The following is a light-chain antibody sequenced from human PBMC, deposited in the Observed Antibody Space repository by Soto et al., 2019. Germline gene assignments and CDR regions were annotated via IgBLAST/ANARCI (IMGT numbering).Light chain of an antibody. J-gene: IGKJ1*01. CDR1: QDISSY. CDR3: QQYYDYPRT. V-gene: IGKV1-8*01. Sequence: AIRMTQSPSSFSASTGDRVTITCRASQDISSYLAWYQQKPGKASNLLIYAASTLESGVPSRFSGSGSGTDFTLTISCLQSEDFAPYYCQQYYDYPRTFGQGTKVDIK. CDR2: AAS.